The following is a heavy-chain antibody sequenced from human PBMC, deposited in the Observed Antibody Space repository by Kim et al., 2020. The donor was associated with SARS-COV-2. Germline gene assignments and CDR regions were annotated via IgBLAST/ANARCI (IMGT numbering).Heavy chain of an antibody. D-gene: IGHD3-3*01. J-gene: IGHJ4*02. CDR3: AREDYDFWSGQYQPDYFDY. Sequence: GRVTITADESTSTAYMELSSLRSEDTAVYYCAREDYDFWSGQYQPDYFDYWGQGTLVTVSS. V-gene: IGHV1-69*01.